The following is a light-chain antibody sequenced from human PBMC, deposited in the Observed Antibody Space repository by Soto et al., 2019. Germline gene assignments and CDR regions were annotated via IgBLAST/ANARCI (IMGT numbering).Light chain of an antibody. V-gene: IGKV3-11*01. CDR3: QQRSNWLT. CDR2: DAS. Sequence: EIVLTQSPATLSLSPGERATLSCRASQRVSSYLAWYQQKPGQAPSLLIYDASNRATGIPARFSGSGSGTDFTLTLSSLEPEDFAVYYCQQRSNWLTFGGGNKVEIK. CDR1: QRVSSY. J-gene: IGKJ4*01.